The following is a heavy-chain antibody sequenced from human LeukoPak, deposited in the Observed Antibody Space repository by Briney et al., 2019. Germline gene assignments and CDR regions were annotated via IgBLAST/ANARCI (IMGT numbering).Heavy chain of an antibody. D-gene: IGHD3-16*02. V-gene: IGHV4-34*01. J-gene: IGHJ6*02. CDR2: INHSGST. Sequence: SETLSLTCAVYGGSFSGYYWSWIRQPPGKGLEWIGEINHSGSTNYNPSLKSRVTISVDTSKNQFSLKLSSVTAADTAVYYCARVWQDDYVWGSYRYYYYGMDVWGQGTTVTVSS. CDR3: ARVWQDDYVWGSYRYYYYGMDV. CDR1: GGSFSGYY.